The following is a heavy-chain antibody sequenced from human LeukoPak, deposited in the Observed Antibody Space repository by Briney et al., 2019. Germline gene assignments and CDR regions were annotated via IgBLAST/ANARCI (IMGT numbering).Heavy chain of an antibody. D-gene: IGHD1-1*01. CDR2: INPNSGGT. Sequence: ASVKVSCKASGYTFTGYYMHWVRQAPGQGLEWMGWINPNSGGTNYAQKFQGRVTMTRDTSISTAYMELSRLRSDDTAVYYCARGRGERQNDAFDIWGQGTMVTVSS. V-gene: IGHV1-2*02. J-gene: IGHJ3*02. CDR1: GYTFTGYY. CDR3: ARGRGERQNDAFDI.